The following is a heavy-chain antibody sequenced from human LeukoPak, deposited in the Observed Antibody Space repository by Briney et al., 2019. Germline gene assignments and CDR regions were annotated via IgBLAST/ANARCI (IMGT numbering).Heavy chain of an antibody. Sequence: GGSLRLSCAASGFTFSYYAMHWVRRAPGRGLEYVSAISSNGGSTYYANSVKGRFTISRDNSKNTLYLQMGSLRDEDMGVYYCARDSVTVSVGAFDIWVQGTMVIVSS. CDR2: ISSNGGST. V-gene: IGHV3-64*01. D-gene: IGHD2-2*01. J-gene: IGHJ3*02. CDR3: ARDSVTVSVGAFDI. CDR1: GFTFSYYA.